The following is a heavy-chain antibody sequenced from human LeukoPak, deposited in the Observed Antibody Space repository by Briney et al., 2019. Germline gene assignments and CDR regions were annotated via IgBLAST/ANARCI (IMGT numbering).Heavy chain of an antibody. Sequence: PGGSLRLSCAASGFTFSNYWMHWVRQAPGKGLVWVSSLNTDGSTTNYADSVKGRATISRDNAKNTLYLQMNSLRAEDTAVYYCARIRGSSTGWCDYWGQGTLVTVSS. D-gene: IGHD6-19*01. CDR1: GFTFSNYW. J-gene: IGHJ4*02. V-gene: IGHV3-74*01. CDR3: ARIRGSSTGWCDY. CDR2: LNTDGSTT.